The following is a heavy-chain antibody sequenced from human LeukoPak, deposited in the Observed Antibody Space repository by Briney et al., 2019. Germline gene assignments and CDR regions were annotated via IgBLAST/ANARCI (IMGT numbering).Heavy chain of an antibody. V-gene: IGHV3-23*01. J-gene: IGHJ6*02. CDR2: ISGSGGST. CDR3: AKSLQGGAHVIYGGMDV. Sequence: GGSLRLSCAASGFTFSSYAMSWVRQAPGKGLEWVSAISGSGGSTYYADSVKGRFTIFRDNSKNTLYLQMNSLRAEDTAVYYCAKSLQGGAHVIYGGMDVWGQGTTVTVSS. CDR1: GFTFSSYA. D-gene: IGHD2/OR15-2a*01.